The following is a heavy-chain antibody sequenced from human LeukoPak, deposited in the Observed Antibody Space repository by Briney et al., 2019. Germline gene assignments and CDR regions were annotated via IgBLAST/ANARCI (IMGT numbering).Heavy chain of an antibody. CDR3: AKGAYDYIEIAYFDY. V-gene: IGHV3-23*01. Sequence: GGSLRLSCVASGFSFNNYAMNWVRQAPGKGLEWVSLIIGSSGSTFYADSVKGRFSISRDKSKNTLYLQMNSLRAEDTAVYYCAKGAYDYIEIAYFDYWGQGSLVTVSS. D-gene: IGHD5-12*01. CDR1: GFSFNNYA. J-gene: IGHJ4*02. CDR2: IIGSSGST.